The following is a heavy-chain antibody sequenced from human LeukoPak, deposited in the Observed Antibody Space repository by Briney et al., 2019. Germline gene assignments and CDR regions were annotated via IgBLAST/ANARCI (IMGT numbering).Heavy chain of an antibody. CDR1: GGSFSGYY. CDR2: INHSGST. D-gene: IGHD6-13*01. V-gene: IGHV4-34*01. CDR3: ARGSSWHPLDY. Sequence: SETLSLTCAVYGGSFSGYYWSWIRQPPGKGLEWIGEINHSGSTNYNPSLKSRVTISVDTSKNQFSLKLSSVTAADTAVYYCARGSSWHPLDYWGQGTLVTVSS. J-gene: IGHJ4*02.